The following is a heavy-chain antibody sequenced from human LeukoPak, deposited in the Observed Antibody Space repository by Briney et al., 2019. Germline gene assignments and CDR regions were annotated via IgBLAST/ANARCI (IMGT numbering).Heavy chain of an antibody. Sequence: GASVKVSCKASGYIFTNYGITWVRQAPGQGLEWMGWISADNGDTEYAQKVQGRVTMTTDTSTSTAYMELRSLRSDDTAVYYCARDGYKETLSFDPWGQGTLVTVSS. CDR3: ARDGYKETLSFDP. CDR1: GYIFTNYG. D-gene: IGHD5-24*01. CDR2: ISADNGDT. V-gene: IGHV1-18*01. J-gene: IGHJ5*02.